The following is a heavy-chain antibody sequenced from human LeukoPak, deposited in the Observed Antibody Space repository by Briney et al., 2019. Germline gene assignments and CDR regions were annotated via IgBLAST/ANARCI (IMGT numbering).Heavy chain of an antibody. Sequence: PGESLRLSCTVSGFTFSNYGMSWVRQAPGKGLEWVSGINGDGDSTYYVDSVKGRFTISRDNSKSTLYLHMNSLRAEDTAVYYCARRDPTTPKFDYWGQGTLVTVSS. V-gene: IGHV3-23*01. J-gene: IGHJ4*02. CDR1: GFTFSNYG. D-gene: IGHD1-14*01. CDR3: ARRDPTTPKFDY. CDR2: INGDGDST.